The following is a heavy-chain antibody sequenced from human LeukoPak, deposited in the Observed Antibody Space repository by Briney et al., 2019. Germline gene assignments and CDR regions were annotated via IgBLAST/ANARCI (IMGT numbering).Heavy chain of an antibody. J-gene: IGHJ5*02. CDR1: GFTFSSYG. CDR2: IRYDGSNK. V-gene: IGHV3-30*02. D-gene: IGHD3-16*01. Sequence: PGGSLRLSCAAFGFTFSSYGMHWVRQAPGKGLEWVAFIRYDGSNKYYADSVKGRFTISRDNSKNTLYLQMNSLRAEDTAVYYCARDAAQAFYVWGSYSWFDPWGQGTLVTVSS. CDR3: ARDAAQAFYVWGSYSWFDP.